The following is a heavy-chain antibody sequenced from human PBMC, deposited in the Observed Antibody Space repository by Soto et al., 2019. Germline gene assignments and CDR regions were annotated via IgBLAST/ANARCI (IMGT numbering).Heavy chain of an antibody. CDR1: GFTFSSYG. Sequence: GGSLRLSCTASGFTFSSYGMHWVRQTPGMGLEWVAHISYDGNNEHYTDSVKGRFTISRDNSKNTVYLQMNSLRTEDTALYYCAKDTYYHDSSGYHFDYWGQGTLVTVSS. V-gene: IGHV3-30*18. CDR3: AKDTYYHDSSGYHFDY. D-gene: IGHD3-22*01. CDR2: ISYDGNNE. J-gene: IGHJ4*02.